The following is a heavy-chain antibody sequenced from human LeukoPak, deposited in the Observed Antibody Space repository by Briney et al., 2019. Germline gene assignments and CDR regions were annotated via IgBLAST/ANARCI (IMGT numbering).Heavy chain of an antibody. Sequence: GGSLRLSCAASGFTFSSYSMNWVRQAPGKGLXXXXXXXXXXXXXXXADSVKGRFTISRDNAKNSLYLQMNSLRAEDTAVYYCARDRETYYDYVWGRYRPPRAFQHWGQGTLVTVSS. J-gene: IGHJ1*01. CDR2: XXXXXXXX. CDR3: ARDRETYYDYVWGRYRPPRAFQH. D-gene: IGHD3-16*02. V-gene: IGHV3-21*01. CDR1: GFTFSSYS.